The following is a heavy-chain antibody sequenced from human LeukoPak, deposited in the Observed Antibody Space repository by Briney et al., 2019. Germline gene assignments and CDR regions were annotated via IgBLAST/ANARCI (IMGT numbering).Heavy chain of an antibody. Sequence: PSETLSLTCTVSGGSISSYYWSWIRQPPGKGLEWIGYIYYSGSTNYNPSLKSRVTISVDTSKNQFSLKLSSVTAADTAVYYCARYSSGWYDGGYWGQGTLVTVSS. D-gene: IGHD6-19*01. V-gene: IGHV4-59*12. CDR1: GGSISSYY. J-gene: IGHJ4*02. CDR3: ARYSSGWYDGGY. CDR2: IYYSGST.